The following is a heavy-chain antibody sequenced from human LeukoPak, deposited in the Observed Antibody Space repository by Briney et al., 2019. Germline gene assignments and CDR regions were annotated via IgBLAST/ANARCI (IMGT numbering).Heavy chain of an antibody. CDR1: GLTFDTYA. Sequence: RGSLRLSCAASGLTFDTYAMTWVRQAPGKGLEWVSSISSGGTYIYYAESVRGRSTISRDNTKNFLYLQLSTLRVEDTAVYYCARDRPTGRSRGVVVQWGQGTLVTVSS. CDR3: ARDRPTGRSRGVVVQ. V-gene: IGHV3-21*01. D-gene: IGHD2-15*01. J-gene: IGHJ4*02. CDR2: ISSGGTYI.